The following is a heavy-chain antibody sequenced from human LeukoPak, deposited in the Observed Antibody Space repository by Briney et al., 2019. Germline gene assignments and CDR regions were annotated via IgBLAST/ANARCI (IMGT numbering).Heavy chain of an antibody. CDR3: ATKPLPGFLEWLPNDAFDI. CDR2: FDPEDGET. D-gene: IGHD3-3*01. V-gene: IGHV1-24*01. Sequence: ASVKVSCKVSGYTLTELSMHWVRQAPGKGLEWMGGFDPEDGETIYAQKFQGRVTMTEDTSTDTAYMELSSLRSEDTAVYYCATKPLPGFLEWLPNDAFDIWGQGTMVTVSS. CDR1: GYTLTELS. J-gene: IGHJ3*02.